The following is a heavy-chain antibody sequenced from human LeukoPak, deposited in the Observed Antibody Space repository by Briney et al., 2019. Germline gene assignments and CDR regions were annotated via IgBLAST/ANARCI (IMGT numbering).Heavy chain of an antibody. D-gene: IGHD3-22*01. CDR1: GFTFSSYW. Sequence: PGGSLRLSCAASGFTFSSYWMHWVRQAPGKGLVWVSRINSDWTSTTYADSVKGRFTISRDNAKNTLYLQMNSLRAEDTAVYYCARGGSSGYYYVRAFDYWGQGTLVTVSS. CDR2: INSDWTST. V-gene: IGHV3-74*01. CDR3: ARGGSSGYYYVRAFDY. J-gene: IGHJ4*02.